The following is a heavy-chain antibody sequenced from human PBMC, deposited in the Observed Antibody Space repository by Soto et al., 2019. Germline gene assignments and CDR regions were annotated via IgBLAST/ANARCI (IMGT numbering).Heavy chain of an antibody. CDR1: GGSVSSGNYY. Sequence: SETLSLTCTVSGGSVSSGNYYWTWIRQPPGKGLEWIGYIYSSGSTNYNPSLKKRVTISVDTSKNQFSLKLSSVTAADTAVYYCARDAAWGQGTLVTVSS. CDR3: ARDAA. V-gene: IGHV4-61*01. J-gene: IGHJ5*02. CDR2: IYSSGST.